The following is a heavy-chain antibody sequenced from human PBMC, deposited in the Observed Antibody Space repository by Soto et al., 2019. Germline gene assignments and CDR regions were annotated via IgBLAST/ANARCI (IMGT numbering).Heavy chain of an antibody. CDR3: TPRSPAYGHDF. CDR2: IYWNDDQ. J-gene: IGHJ4*02. CDR1: GFSLTTRGVG. Sequence: QITLKESGPPLVKPTQTLTLTCNFSGFSLTTRGVGVGWIRQPPGKALEWVALIYWNDDQRYNPSLKSRLTVNKDTSKNHVVPTMTNVDPLDPATYYCTPRSPAYGHDFWGQGTLVTVSS. D-gene: IGHD3-10*01. V-gene: IGHV2-5*01.